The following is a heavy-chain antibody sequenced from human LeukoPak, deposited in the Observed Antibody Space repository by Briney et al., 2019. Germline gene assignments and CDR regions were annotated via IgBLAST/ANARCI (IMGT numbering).Heavy chain of an antibody. CDR2: INPNSGGT. J-gene: IGHJ4*02. V-gene: IGHV1-2*02. Sequence: GASVKVSCKASGYTFTRYYMHWVRQAPGQGLEWMGWINPNSGGTNYAQKFQGRVTMTRDTSISTAYMELSRLRSDDTAVYYCARDRSSSWYYFDYWGQGTLVTVSS. CDR1: GYTFTRYY. D-gene: IGHD6-13*01. CDR3: ARDRSSSWYYFDY.